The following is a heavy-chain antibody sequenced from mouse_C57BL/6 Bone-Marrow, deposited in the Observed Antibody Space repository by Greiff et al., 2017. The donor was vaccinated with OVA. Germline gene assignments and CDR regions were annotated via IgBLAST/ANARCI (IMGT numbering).Heavy chain of an antibody. V-gene: IGHV2-5*01. Sequence: VMLVESGPGLVQPSQRLSITCTVSGFSLTSYGVHWVRQSPGKGLEWLGVIWRGGSTDYNAAFMSRLSITKDNSKSQVFFKMNSLQADDTAIYYCAKGGYDYDPWYFDVWGTGTTVTVSS. D-gene: IGHD2-4*01. CDR3: AKGGYDYDPWYFDV. CDR1: GFSLTSYG. J-gene: IGHJ1*03. CDR2: IWRGGST.